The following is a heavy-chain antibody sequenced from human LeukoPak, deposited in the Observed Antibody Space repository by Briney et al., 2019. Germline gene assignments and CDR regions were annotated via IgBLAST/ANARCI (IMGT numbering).Heavy chain of an antibody. V-gene: IGHV4-38-2*02. D-gene: IGHD6-19*01. J-gene: IGHJ4*02. CDR3: ARDRAGKGYFDY. Sequence: SETLSLTCAVSGYSISSGYYWGWIRQPPGKGLEWIGSIYRSGSTYYNPSLKSRVTISVDTSKNQFSLKLSSVTAADTAVYYCARDRAGKGYFDYWGQGTLVTDSS. CDR2: IYRSGST. CDR1: GYSISSGYY.